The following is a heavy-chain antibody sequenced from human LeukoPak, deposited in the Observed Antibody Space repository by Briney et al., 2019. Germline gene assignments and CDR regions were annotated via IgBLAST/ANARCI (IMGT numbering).Heavy chain of an antibody. V-gene: IGHV4-34*01. CDR2: INHSGST. D-gene: IGHD6-13*01. J-gene: IGHJ3*02. Sequence: SETLSLTCAVYGGSFSGYFWSWIRQPPGKGLEWIGEINHSGSTNYNPSLKSRVTISVDTSKNQFSLKLSSVTAADTAVYYCARGKAAAGTSHFDIWGQGTMVTVSS. CDR1: GGSFSGYF. CDR3: ARGKAAAGTSHFDI.